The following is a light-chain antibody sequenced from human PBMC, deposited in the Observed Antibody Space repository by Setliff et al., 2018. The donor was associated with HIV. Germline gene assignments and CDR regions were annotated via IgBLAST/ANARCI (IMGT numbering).Light chain of an antibody. J-gene: IGLJ1*01. Sequence: QSVLTQPASVSGSPGQSITISCTGTSSDVGGYNYVSWYQQNPGKAPQLMIYEVSNRPSGVSDRFSGSKSGNTASLTISGLQTEDEADYFCSSYTSSSHLYVFGTGTKVTVL. CDR1: SSDVGGYNY. CDR3: SSYTSSSHLYV. V-gene: IGLV2-14*01. CDR2: EVS.